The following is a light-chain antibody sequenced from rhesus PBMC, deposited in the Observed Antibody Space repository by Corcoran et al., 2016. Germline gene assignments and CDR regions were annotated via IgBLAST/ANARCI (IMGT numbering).Light chain of an antibody. V-gene: IGKV1-69*01. J-gene: IGKJ1*01. Sequence: DIQMTQSPSSLSASVGDRVTITCRASQGISNWLAWYQQNPGKAPKLLIYRASNLEKGVPTRFSGRGSGTDFTLTISSLQPADIATYYCQQHDNSPPWTFGQGTKVEIK. CDR1: QGISNW. CDR3: QQHDNSPPWT. CDR2: RAS.